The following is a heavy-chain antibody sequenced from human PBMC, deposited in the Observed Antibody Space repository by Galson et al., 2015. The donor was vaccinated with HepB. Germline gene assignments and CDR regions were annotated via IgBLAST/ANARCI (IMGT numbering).Heavy chain of an antibody. J-gene: IGHJ5*02. CDR2: IRSKANSYAT. CDR3: TSPQGYCSGGSCLS. V-gene: IGHV3-73*01. D-gene: IGHD2-15*01. CDR1: GFTFSGSA. Sequence: SLRLSCAASGFTFSGSAMHWVRQASGKGLEWVGRIRSKANSYATAYAASVEGRFTISRDDSKNTAYLQMNSLKTEDTAVYYCTSPQGYCSGGSCLSWGQGTLVTVSS.